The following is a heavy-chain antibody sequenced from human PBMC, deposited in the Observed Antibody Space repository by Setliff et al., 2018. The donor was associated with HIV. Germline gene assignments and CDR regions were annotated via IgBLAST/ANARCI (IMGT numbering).Heavy chain of an antibody. V-gene: IGHV4-38-2*01. Sequence: SETLSLTCAVSGFSISTNYYWGWIRQPPGKGLDWIGSIYHSGSTYYNPSLKSRVTISVDTSKNQFSLELSSVTAADTAIFYCARHSGGDQLLREFDYWGQGVLVTVSS. D-gene: IGHD2-2*01. CDR1: GFSISTNYY. CDR2: IYHSGST. CDR3: ARHSGGDQLLREFDY. J-gene: IGHJ4*02.